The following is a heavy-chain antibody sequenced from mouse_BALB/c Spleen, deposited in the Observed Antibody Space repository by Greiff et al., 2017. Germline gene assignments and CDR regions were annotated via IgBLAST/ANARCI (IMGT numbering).Heavy chain of an antibody. Sequence: EVMLVESGGGLVKPGGSLKLSCAASGFTFSSYAMSWVRQTPEKRLEWVASISSGGSTYYPDSVKGRFTISRDNARNILYLQMSSLRSEDTAMYYCAREGYYYGSSSYAMDYWGQGTSVTVSS. D-gene: IGHD1-1*01. CDR3: AREGYYYGSSSYAMDY. J-gene: IGHJ4*01. CDR2: ISSGGST. CDR1: GFTFSSYA. V-gene: IGHV5-6-5*01.